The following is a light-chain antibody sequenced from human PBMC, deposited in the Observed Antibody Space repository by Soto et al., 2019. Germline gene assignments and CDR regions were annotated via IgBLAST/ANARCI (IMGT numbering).Light chain of an antibody. J-gene: IGKJ3*01. Sequence: EIVLTQSPGTLSLSPGERATLSCRASQSINNRYLAWYQQKPGQAPRLLIYAASSRATGIPDRFSGSGSGTDFTLPISRLEPEDFAVYCCQQFGSSPGFTFVPGTKVDIK. V-gene: IGKV3-20*01. CDR3: QQFGSSPGFT. CDR1: QSINNRY. CDR2: AAS.